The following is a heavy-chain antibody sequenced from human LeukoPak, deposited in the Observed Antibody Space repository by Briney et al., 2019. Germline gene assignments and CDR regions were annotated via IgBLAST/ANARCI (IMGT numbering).Heavy chain of an antibody. D-gene: IGHD2-21*02. J-gene: IGHJ4*02. CDR2: ISYDGSNK. CDR3: ARDRGTAVAPLFDY. CDR1: GFTFSSYA. V-gene: IGHV3-30*04. Sequence: GGSLKLSCAASGFTFSSYAMHWVRQAPGKGLEWVAVISYDGSNKYYADSVKGRFTISRDNSKNTLYLQMNSLRAEDTAVYYCARDRGTAVAPLFDYWGQGTLVTVSS.